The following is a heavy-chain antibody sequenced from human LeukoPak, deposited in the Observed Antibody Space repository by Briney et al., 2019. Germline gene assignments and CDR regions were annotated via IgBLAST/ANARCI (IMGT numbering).Heavy chain of an antibody. V-gene: IGHV3-30-3*01. J-gene: IGHJ1*01. Sequence: GGSLRLSCAASGFTFSSYAMHWVRQAPGKGLGWGAVISYDGSNKYYADSVKGRFTISRDNSKNTLYLQMNSLRAEDTAVYYCARDRIAAAGTGAEYFQHWGQGTLVTVSS. CDR1: GFTFSSYA. CDR3: ARDRIAAAGTGAEYFQH. D-gene: IGHD6-13*01. CDR2: ISYDGSNK.